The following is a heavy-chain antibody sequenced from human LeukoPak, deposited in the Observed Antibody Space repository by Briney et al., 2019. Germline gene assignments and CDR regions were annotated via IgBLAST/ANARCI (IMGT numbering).Heavy chain of an antibody. Sequence: GGSLRLSCAASGFTFSRYWIHWVRQAPGEGLVWVSRINGDGSSTSYADFVKGRFTISRDNAKNTLYLQMNSLRVEDTAVYYCIRDYGAVGTTNAFDIWGQGTMVTVSS. V-gene: IGHV3-74*01. CDR1: GFTFSRYW. J-gene: IGHJ3*02. CDR3: IRDYGAVGTTNAFDI. CDR2: INGDGSST. D-gene: IGHD1-14*01.